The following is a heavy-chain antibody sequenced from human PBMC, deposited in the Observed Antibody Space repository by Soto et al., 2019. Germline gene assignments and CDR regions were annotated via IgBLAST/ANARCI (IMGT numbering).Heavy chain of an antibody. V-gene: IGHV1-18*01. Sequence: ASVKVSCKASGYTFTSYGISWVRQAPGQGLEWMGWISAYNGNTNYAQKLQGRVTMTTDTSTSTAYMELRSLRSDDTAVYYCARDWYGSGSYYSNWFDPWGQGTLVTVSS. CDR3: ARDWYGSGSYYSNWFDP. CDR2: ISAYNGNT. J-gene: IGHJ5*02. CDR1: GYTFTSYG. D-gene: IGHD3-10*01.